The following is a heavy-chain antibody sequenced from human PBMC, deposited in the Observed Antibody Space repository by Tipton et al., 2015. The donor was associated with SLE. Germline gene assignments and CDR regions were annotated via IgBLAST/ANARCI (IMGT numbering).Heavy chain of an antibody. V-gene: IGHV4-59*11. J-gene: IGHJ4*02. CDR2: IYYSGST. D-gene: IGHD5-18*01. CDR3: ARDAPGYQNYFDY. CDR1: GGSISSHY. Sequence: TLSLTCTVSGGSISSHYWSWIRQPPGKGLEWIGYIYYSGSTNYNPSLKSRVTISVDTSKNQFSLKLSSVTAADTAVYYCARDAPGYQNYFDYWGQGTLVTVSS.